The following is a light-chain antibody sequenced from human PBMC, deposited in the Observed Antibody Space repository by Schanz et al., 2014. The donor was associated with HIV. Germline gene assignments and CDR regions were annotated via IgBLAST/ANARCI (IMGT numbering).Light chain of an antibody. V-gene: IGLV1-40*01. Sequence: QSVLTQPPSVSGAPGQRVTISCTGSRSNIGAGYDVHWYQQLPGAAPKLLISGNNNRPSGVPDRFSGSKSGTSASLTITGLQPEDEADYYCQSFDGSLGGVLFGGGTKLTVL. CDR1: RSNIGAGYD. CDR3: QSFDGSLGGVL. J-gene: IGLJ3*02. CDR2: GNN.